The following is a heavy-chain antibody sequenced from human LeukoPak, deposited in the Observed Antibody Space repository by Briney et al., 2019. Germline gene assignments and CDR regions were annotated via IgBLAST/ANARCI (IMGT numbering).Heavy chain of an antibody. V-gene: IGHV4-4*07. CDR2: IYTSGST. CDR3: ARAKPSVRGVTLYFDY. D-gene: IGHD3-10*01. Sequence: SETLSLTCTVSGGSISSYYWSWIRQPAGKGLEWIGRIYTSGSTNYNPSLKSRVTMSVDTSKNQFSLKLSSVTAADTAVYYCARAKPSVRGVTLYFDYWGQGTLVTVPS. J-gene: IGHJ4*02. CDR1: GGSISSYY.